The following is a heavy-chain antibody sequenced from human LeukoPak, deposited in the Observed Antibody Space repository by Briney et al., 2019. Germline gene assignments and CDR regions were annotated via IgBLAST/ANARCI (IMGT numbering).Heavy chain of an antibody. CDR2: IRSKANSYAT. J-gene: IGHJ4*02. V-gene: IGHV3-73*01. D-gene: IGHD3-22*01. Sequence: GGSLRLSCAASGFTFSSYTMNWVRQASGKGLEWVGRIRSKANSYATAYAASVKGRFTISRDDSKNTAYLQMNSLKTEDTAVYYCVPGITMIVRLDYWGQGTLVTVSS. CDR1: GFTFSSYT. CDR3: VPGITMIVRLDY.